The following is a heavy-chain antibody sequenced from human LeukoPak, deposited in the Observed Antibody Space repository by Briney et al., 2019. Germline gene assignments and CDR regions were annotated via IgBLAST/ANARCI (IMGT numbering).Heavy chain of an antibody. CDR2: IIPMFGTA. V-gene: IGHV1-69*06. Sequence: ASVKVSCKASGGTFSSYDISWVRQAPGQGLEWMGGIIPMFGTANYAQKFQGRVTISADKSTSTAYMELSSLRSEDTAVYYCARRSKILTGYHLDYWGQGTLVTVSS. D-gene: IGHD3-9*01. CDR1: GGTFSSYD. J-gene: IGHJ4*02. CDR3: ARRSKILTGYHLDY.